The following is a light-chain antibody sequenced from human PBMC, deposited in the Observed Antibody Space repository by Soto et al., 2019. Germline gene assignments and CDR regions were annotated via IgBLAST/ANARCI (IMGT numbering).Light chain of an antibody. CDR1: QSVTSRF. V-gene: IGKV3-11*01. CDR2: DAS. J-gene: IGKJ5*01. CDR3: QQRSNWPPIT. Sequence: EIVFTQSPGTLSVSPGERVTLSCRASQSVTSRFFAWYQQKPGQAPRLLIYDASNRATGTPARFSGSGSGTDFTLTISSLEPEDFAVYYCQQRSNWPPITFGQGTRLEIK.